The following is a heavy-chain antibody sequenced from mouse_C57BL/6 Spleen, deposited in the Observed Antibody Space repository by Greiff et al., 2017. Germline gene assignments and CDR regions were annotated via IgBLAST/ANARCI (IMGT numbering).Heavy chain of an antibody. CDR3: TRPYYDYDDWYFDV. D-gene: IGHD2-4*01. CDR1: GFTFSDAW. V-gene: IGHV6-6*01. CDR2: IRNKANNHAT. Sequence: EVKLMESGGGLVQPGGSMKLSCAASGFTFSDAWMDWVRQSPEKGLEWVAEIRNKANNHATYYAESVKGRFTISRDDSKSSVYLQMNSLRAEDTGIYYCTRPYYDYDDWYFDVWGTGTTVTVSS. J-gene: IGHJ1*03.